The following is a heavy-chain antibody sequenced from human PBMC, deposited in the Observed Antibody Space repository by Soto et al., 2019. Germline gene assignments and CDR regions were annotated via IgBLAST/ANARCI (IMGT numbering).Heavy chain of an antibody. V-gene: IGHV1-2*02. J-gene: IGHJ6*03. CDR1: GDSFNDYY. Sequence: ASVKVSCKTSGDSFNDYYIHWVRQAPGQGLEWMGWINPNGGGTKYAQRFQGRVTVTRDTSIRTVYMELSSLRSDDTAVYYCARESGRATATLDYYYFYMDVWGKGTTVTVSS. CDR2: INPNGGGT. CDR3: ARESGRATATLDYYYFYMDV. D-gene: IGHD5-12*01.